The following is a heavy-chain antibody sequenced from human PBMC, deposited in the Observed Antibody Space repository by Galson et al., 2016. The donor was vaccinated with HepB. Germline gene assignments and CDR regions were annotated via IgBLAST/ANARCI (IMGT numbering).Heavy chain of an antibody. CDR3: VRDRRLQGLDY. CDR1: GDSITSGGYY. V-gene: IGHV4-31*03. J-gene: IGHJ4*02. Sequence: TLSLTCTVSGDSITSGGYYWSWVRQHPGKGLEWIGYIYHSGSAYYSPPLKSRLSMSVDTSKNQFSLKLNSLAAADTAIYYCVRDRRLQGLDYWGQGILVTVSS. CDR2: IYHSGSA. D-gene: IGHD5-24*01.